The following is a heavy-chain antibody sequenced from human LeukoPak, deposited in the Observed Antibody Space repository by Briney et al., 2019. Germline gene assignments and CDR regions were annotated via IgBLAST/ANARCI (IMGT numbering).Heavy chain of an antibody. CDR1: GFTFSSYG. V-gene: IGHV3-30*18. CDR3: AKDLPPYSSSWADY. J-gene: IGHJ4*02. D-gene: IGHD6-13*01. Sequence: PGGSLRLSRAASGFTFSSYGMHWVRQAPGKGLEWVAVISYDGSNKYYADSVKGRFTISRDNSKNTLYLQMNGLRAEDTAVYYCAKDLPPYSSSWADYWGQGTLVTVSS. CDR2: ISYDGSNK.